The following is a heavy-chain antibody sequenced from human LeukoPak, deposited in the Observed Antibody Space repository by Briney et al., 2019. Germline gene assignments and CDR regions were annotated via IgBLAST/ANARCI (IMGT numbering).Heavy chain of an antibody. J-gene: IGHJ5*02. CDR3: AREPYSSGFNWFDP. CDR1: GGSISSYY. Sequence: KPLETLSLTCTVSGGSISSYYWSWLRQPAGKGLEWIGRIYTSGSTNYNPSLKSRVTMSVDTSKNQFSLKLSSVTAADTAVYYCAREPYSSGFNWFDPWGQGTLVTVSS. V-gene: IGHV4-4*07. CDR2: IYTSGST. D-gene: IGHD6-19*01.